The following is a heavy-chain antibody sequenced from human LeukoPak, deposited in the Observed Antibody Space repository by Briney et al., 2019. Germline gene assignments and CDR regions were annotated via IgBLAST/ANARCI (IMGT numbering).Heavy chain of an antibody. V-gene: IGHV3-11*04. CDR3: ASITYYYDSSGYYYVDAFDI. CDR2: ISSSGSTI. Sequence: GGSLRLSCAASGFTFSDYYMSWIRQAPGKGMEWVSYISSSGSTIYYADSVKGRFTISMDNAKNSLYLQMNSLRAEDTAVYYCASITYYYDSSGYYYVDAFDIWGQGTMVTVSS. CDR1: GFTFSDYY. D-gene: IGHD3-22*01. J-gene: IGHJ3*02.